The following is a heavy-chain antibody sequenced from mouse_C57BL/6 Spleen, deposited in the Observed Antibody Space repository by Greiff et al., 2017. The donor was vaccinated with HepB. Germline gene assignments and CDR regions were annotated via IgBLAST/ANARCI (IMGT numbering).Heavy chain of an antibody. CDR3: TRRGFYYYGSSYYYFDY. J-gene: IGHJ2*01. D-gene: IGHD1-1*01. CDR1: GFTFSDAW. Sequence: EVQLVESGGGLVQPGGSMKLSCAASGFTFSDAWMDWVRQSPEKGLEWVAEIRNKANNHATYYAESVKGRFTISRDDSKSSVYLQMNSLRAEDTGIYYCTRRGFYYYGSSYYYFDYWGQGTTLTVSS. V-gene: IGHV6-6*01. CDR2: IRNKANNHAT.